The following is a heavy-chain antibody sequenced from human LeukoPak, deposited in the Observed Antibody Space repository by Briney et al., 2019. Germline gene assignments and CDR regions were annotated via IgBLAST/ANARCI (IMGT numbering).Heavy chain of an antibody. CDR1: GGSVSSYY. D-gene: IGHD1-26*01. CDR3: AGGDSGSYYRSNWFDP. J-gene: IGHJ5*02. CDR2: VYYSGST. V-gene: IGHV4-59*02. Sequence: SETLSLTCTVSGGSVSSYYWSWMRQSPGKGLEWIGYVYYSGSTNYNPALKSRVTISLDTSENQFSLKLSSVTAADTAVYYCAGGDSGSYYRSNWFDPWGQGTLVTVSS.